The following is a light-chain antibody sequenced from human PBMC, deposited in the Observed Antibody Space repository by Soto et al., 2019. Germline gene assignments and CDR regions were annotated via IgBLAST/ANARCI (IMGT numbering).Light chain of an antibody. CDR3: QQYKNWPIT. Sequence: IVMTQSPATLSVSPGERATLSCRASQSVSSNLAWYQQKPGQAPRLLIYGASTRATGMPARFSGSGSGTEFTLTISSLQSEDFAVYYCQQYKNWPITFGQGTRLEI. CDR2: GAS. V-gene: IGKV3-15*01. CDR1: QSVSSN. J-gene: IGKJ5*01.